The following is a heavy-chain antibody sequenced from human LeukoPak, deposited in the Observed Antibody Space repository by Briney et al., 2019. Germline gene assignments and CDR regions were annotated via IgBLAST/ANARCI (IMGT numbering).Heavy chain of an antibody. V-gene: IGHV1-2*02. D-gene: IGHD3-10*01. Sequence: ASVKVSRKTSGYTFTGYYMHWVRQAPGQGLEGRGGINPNSGGTNYARKFQGRVTMTRDTSISTAYMELSRLRSDDTAVYYCASRVTMVRGVDDAFDIWGQGTMVTVSS. CDR3: ASRVTMVRGVDDAFDI. CDR1: GYTFTGYY. CDR2: INPNSGGT. J-gene: IGHJ3*02.